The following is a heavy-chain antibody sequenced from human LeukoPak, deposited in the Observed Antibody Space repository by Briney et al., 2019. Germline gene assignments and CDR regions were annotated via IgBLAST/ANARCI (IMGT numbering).Heavy chain of an antibody. J-gene: IGHJ4*02. CDR2: IYPVDSDT. V-gene: IGHV5-51*01. Sequence: GESLKISCKGSGYTLTSCWIGWVRPMPGKGLGWGGIIYPVDSDTRYSPSFQGQVTISVDKFINTAYLQRSSLKASYTAMYYCARPRDYTGSFNFDYWGQGTLVTVSS. D-gene: IGHD1-26*01. CDR3: ARPRDYTGSFNFDY. CDR1: GYTLTSCW.